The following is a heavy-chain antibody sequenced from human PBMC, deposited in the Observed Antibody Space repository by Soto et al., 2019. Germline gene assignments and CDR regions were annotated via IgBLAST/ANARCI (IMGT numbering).Heavy chain of an antibody. CDR2: ISWNSGSI. D-gene: IGHD1-7*01. CDR3: AKIATGTTWIPDY. Sequence: GGSLRLSCAASGFTFDDYAMHWVRQAPGKGLEWVSGISWNSGSIGYADSVKGRFTISRDNAKNSLYLQMNSLRAEDTALYYCAKIATGTTWIPDYWGQGTLVTVSS. V-gene: IGHV3-9*01. CDR1: GFTFDDYA. J-gene: IGHJ4*02.